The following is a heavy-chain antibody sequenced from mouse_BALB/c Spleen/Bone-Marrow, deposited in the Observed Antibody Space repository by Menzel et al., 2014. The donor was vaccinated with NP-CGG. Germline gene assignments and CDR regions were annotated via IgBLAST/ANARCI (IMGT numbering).Heavy chain of an antibody. CDR1: GYTITNYY. Sequence: QVQLKQSGAELVRPGASVKLSCRASGYTITNYYMYWVKQRPGQGLEWIGEINPSNGGTNFNEKFKSKATLTVDKSSSTAYMQLSSLTSEDSAVYYCTRLPHWGQGTSVTVSS. D-gene: IGHD5-1*01. CDR3: TRLPH. V-gene: IGHV1S81*02. J-gene: IGHJ4*01. CDR2: INPSNGGT.